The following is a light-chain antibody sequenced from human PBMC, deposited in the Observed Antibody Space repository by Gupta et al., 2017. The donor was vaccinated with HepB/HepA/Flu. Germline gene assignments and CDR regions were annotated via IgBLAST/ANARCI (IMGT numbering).Light chain of an antibody. CDR1: QGIRND. J-gene: IGKJ1*01. CDR3: LQDYNYPWT. V-gene: IGKV1-6*01. CDR2: AAS. Sequence: AIQMTKSPSSLSASVGDRVTITCRASQGIRNDLGWYQQQPGKAPKLLIYAASSLQSGVPSRFSGSGSGTDFTLTISSLQPEDCATYYCLQDYNYPWTFGQGTKVEIK.